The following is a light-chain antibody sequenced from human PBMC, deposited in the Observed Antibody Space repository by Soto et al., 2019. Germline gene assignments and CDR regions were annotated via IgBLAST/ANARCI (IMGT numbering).Light chain of an antibody. J-gene: IGKJ3*01. Sequence: EIVLTQSPATLSLSPGERATLSCRASQSVSSYLAWYQQKPGQAPRLLIYDASNRATGIPARFSGSGSGTYFTLTISSLEPEDFAVYYCQQRGTFGPGTKVDIK. V-gene: IGKV3-11*01. CDR3: QQRGT. CDR1: QSVSSY. CDR2: DAS.